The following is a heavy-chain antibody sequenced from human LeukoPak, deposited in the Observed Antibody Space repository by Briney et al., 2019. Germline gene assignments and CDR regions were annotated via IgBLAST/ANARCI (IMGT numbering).Heavy chain of an antibody. D-gene: IGHD3-9*01. J-gene: IGHJ6*04. CDR1: GGTFSSYA. V-gene: IGHV1-69*01. Sequence: SAKVSCKASGGTFSSYAISWVRQAPGQGLEWMGGIIPIFGTANYAQKFQGRVTITADESTSTAYMELSSLRSEDTAVYYCARDKSFYDILTGYSPYYYYYGMDVWGKGTTVTVSS. CDR2: IIPIFGTA. CDR3: ARDKSFYDILTGYSPYYYYYGMDV.